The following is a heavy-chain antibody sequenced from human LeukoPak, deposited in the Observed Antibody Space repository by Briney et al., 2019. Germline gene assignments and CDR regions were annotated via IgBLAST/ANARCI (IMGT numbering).Heavy chain of an antibody. CDR3: ATAGSALLRRYYYYGMDV. D-gene: IGHD3-10*01. Sequence: ASVKVSCKASGYTFTGYYMHWVRQAPGQGLEWMGWISPNSGGTNYAQKFQGRVTMTRDTSISTAYMELSRLRSDDTAVYYCATAGSALLRRYYYYGMDVWGQGTTVTVSS. J-gene: IGHJ6*02. CDR1: GYTFTGYY. CDR2: ISPNSGGT. V-gene: IGHV1-2*02.